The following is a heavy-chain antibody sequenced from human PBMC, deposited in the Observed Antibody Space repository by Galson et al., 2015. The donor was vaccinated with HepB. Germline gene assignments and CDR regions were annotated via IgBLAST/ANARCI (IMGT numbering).Heavy chain of an antibody. V-gene: IGHV4-39*01. J-gene: IGHJ6*02. CDR2: IYYSGNS. D-gene: IGHD1-26*01. CDR3: ARVCGIAGPRDFYYYAMDV. Sequence: SETLSLTCIVSGGSINSSNYYWGWIRQPPGKGLEWLANIYYSGNSYSNPSLKSGVTISVDSSKNQFSLKGTSVTAADSAVYYCARVCGIAGPRDFYYYAMDVWGQGTTVTVSS. CDR1: GGSINSSNYY.